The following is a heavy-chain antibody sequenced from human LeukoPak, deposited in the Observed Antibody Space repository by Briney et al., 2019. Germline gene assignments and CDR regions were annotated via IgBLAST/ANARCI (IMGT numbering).Heavy chain of an antibody. D-gene: IGHD1-14*01. CDR3: ARGAAYWRTGDD. Sequence: GGSLRLSCAASGFTFSSYWMSWVRQAPGKGLEWVANIKQDGSEKCYVDSVKGRFTISRDNAKNSLYLQMDSLRAEDTGVYYCARGAAYWRTGDDWGQGTLVTVSS. J-gene: IGHJ4*02. CDR2: IKQDGSEK. V-gene: IGHV3-7*02. CDR1: GFTFSSYW.